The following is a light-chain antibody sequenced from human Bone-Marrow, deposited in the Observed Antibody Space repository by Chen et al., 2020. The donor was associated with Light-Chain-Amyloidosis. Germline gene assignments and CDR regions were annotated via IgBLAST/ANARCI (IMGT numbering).Light chain of an antibody. CDR3: SSYTITNTLI. V-gene: IGLV2-14*01. CDR2: EVT. CDR1: SSDVGGDNH. Sequence: QSALTQPASVSGSPGQSITISCTGTSSDVGGDNHFSWYQQHPDKAPKLMIYEVTNRPSWVPERVSGSKSEYTASLTISGLQTEDEADYFCSSYTITNTLIFGSGTRVTVL. J-gene: IGLJ1*01.